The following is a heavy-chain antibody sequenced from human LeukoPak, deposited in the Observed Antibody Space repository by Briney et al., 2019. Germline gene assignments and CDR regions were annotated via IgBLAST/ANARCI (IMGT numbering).Heavy chain of an antibody. CDR2: IYSGGST. D-gene: IGHD1-26*01. Sequence: GGSLRLSCAASGFTFSSYEMNWVRQAPGKGLEWVSVIYSGGSTYYADSVKGRFTISRDNSKNTLYLQMNSLRAEDTAVYYCARGKVGATNYYYYYMDVWGKGTTVTISS. V-gene: IGHV3-66*01. CDR3: ARGKVGATNYYYYYMDV. J-gene: IGHJ6*03. CDR1: GFTFSSYE.